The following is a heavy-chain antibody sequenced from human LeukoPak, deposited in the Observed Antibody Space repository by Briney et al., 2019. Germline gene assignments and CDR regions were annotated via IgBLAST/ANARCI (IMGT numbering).Heavy chain of an antibody. Sequence: GGALRLSCAASGFDFSAYEMNWVRQAPGKGLEWVAYFAGSDTTKYYADSVRGRFTISRDNAKNSLYLQMNSPRAEDTALYYCTTLGYHLDSWGQGTLVTVSS. CDR2: FAGSDTTK. V-gene: IGHV3-48*03. CDR3: TTLGYHLDS. J-gene: IGHJ4*02. CDR1: GFDFSAYE. D-gene: IGHD3-22*01.